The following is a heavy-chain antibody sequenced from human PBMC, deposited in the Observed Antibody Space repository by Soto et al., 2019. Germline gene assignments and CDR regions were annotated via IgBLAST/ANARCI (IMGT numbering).Heavy chain of an antibody. CDR1: GGSISSSSYY. CDR2: IYYSGST. Sequence: PSETLSLTCTVSGGSISSSSYYWGWIRQPPGKGMEWIGSIYYSGSTYYNPSLKSRVTISVDTSKNQFSLKLSSVTAADTALYYCARLEKSSVVAATYFDYWGQGTLVTVSS. D-gene: IGHD2-15*01. J-gene: IGHJ4*02. V-gene: IGHV4-39*01. CDR3: ARLEKSSVVAATYFDY.